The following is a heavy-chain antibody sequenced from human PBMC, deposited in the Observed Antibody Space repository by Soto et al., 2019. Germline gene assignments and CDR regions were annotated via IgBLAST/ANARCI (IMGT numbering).Heavy chain of an antibody. D-gene: IGHD6-13*01. CDR2: FSASDGGT. Sequence: GGSLRLSCAAPGFTFSSYALSWVRQAPGKGLGWVSGFSASDGGTQYADSVKGRFTISRDNSKNTLFLEMNSLTAEDTAVYYCAKSRVAAAGTGAFDIWGQGTMVTVSS. V-gene: IGHV3-23*01. CDR3: AKSRVAAAGTGAFDI. J-gene: IGHJ3*02. CDR1: GFTFSSYA.